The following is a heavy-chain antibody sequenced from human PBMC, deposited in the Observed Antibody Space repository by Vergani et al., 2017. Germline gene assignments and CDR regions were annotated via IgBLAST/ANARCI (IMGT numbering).Heavy chain of an antibody. J-gene: IGHJ4*02. V-gene: IGHV4-34*02. CDR3: TRGPDYSKQGY. CDR1: GRSFSGNY. D-gene: IGHD4-11*01. Sequence: QVRLQQWGAGLVKTSGTLSLICQVYGRSFSGNYWSWVRQAPGEGLEWLGEINHSGRALYNASIQRRVTMAIETSKSQFARTLTSVTAADTATYYCTRGPDYSKQGYWGQGTKVTVAS. CDR2: INHSGRA.